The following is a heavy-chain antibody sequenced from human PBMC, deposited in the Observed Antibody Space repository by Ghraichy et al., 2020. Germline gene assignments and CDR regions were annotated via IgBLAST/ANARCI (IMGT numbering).Heavy chain of an antibody. CDR2: LGADGRST. D-gene: IGHD3-10*01. Sequence: GGSLRLSCAFSEFNFDSYPMTWDRQAPGKGLEWVSTLGADGRSTFYADSVKGRFTISRDKSKRTMYLQMNSLRADDTAVYYCAKEGGRLGEGAFDVWGQGIKVTVSP. CDR3: AKEGGRLGEGAFDV. V-gene: IGHV3-23*01. CDR1: EFNFDSYP. J-gene: IGHJ3*01.